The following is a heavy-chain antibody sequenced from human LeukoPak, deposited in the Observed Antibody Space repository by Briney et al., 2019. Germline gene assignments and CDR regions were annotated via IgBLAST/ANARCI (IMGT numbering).Heavy chain of an antibody. Sequence: ASVKVSCKASGYTSTTYDIKWVRQATGQGLEWMGWMNPNSGTTGYAQKFQGRVTITRNTSISPAYMELSSLRSEDTAVYYCAREGGRGHKVDYWGQGTLVTVSS. J-gene: IGHJ4*02. CDR2: MNPNSGTT. D-gene: IGHD3-16*01. CDR3: AREGGRGHKVDY. V-gene: IGHV1-8*03. CDR1: GYTSTTYD.